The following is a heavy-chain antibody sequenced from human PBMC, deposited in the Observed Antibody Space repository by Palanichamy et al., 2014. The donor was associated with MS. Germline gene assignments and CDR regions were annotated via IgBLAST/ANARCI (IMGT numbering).Heavy chain of an antibody. CDR2: ISGNGIDT. D-gene: IGHD1-26*01. J-gene: IGHJ4*02. Sequence: EVQLVESGEGLVQPGGSLRLSCAASGFTFSSYVMYWVRQAPGKGLEYVSSISGNGIDTYYADSMKGRLTISRDNSKNTLYLQMGSLRAEDMAVYYCARANSGSYHSPFDYWGQGTLVTVSS. V-gene: IGHV3-64*02. CDR1: GFTFSSYV. CDR3: ARANSGSYHSPFDY.